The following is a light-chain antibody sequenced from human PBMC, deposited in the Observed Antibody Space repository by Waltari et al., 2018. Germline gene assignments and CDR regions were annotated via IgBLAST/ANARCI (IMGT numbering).Light chain of an antibody. CDR2: HSS. CDR3: QHYESLPVT. J-gene: IGKJ1*01. Sequence: EIVLTQSPGTLSLSPGESATLSCRASQSISKYLAWYQQKPGQAPRLLIHHSSSRADGIPXXFSGSGSGTDFSLTISRLEPEDFAVYYCQHYESLPVTFGQGTKVEIK. V-gene: IGKV3-20*01. CDR1: QSISKY.